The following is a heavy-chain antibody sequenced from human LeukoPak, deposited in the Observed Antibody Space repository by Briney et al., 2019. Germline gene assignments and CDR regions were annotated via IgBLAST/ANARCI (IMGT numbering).Heavy chain of an antibody. CDR1: GFTFSSYE. D-gene: IGHD3-22*01. V-gene: IGHV3-48*03. Sequence: GGSLRLSCAASGFTFSSYEMNWVRQAPGKGLEWVAYFAGSDTTTYYADSVKGRFTISRDNARNSLYLQMNSLRAEDTALYYCTTLGYHLDSWGQGTLVTVSS. CDR3: TTLGYHLDS. CDR2: FAGSDTTT. J-gene: IGHJ4*02.